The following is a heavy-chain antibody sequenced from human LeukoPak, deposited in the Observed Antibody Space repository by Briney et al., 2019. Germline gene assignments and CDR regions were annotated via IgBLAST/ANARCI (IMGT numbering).Heavy chain of an antibody. D-gene: IGHD2-2*01. CDR2: IYWDDDK. Sequence: SGPTLVKPTRTLTLTCTFSGFSLSTSGVGVGWVRQPPGKALEWLALIYWDDDKRYSPPLKSRLTITKDTSKNQVVLTMTNMDPVDTATYYCAHSYCSSTSCYALDYWGQGTLVTVSS. CDR3: AHSYCSSTSCYALDY. V-gene: IGHV2-5*02. CDR1: GFSLSTSGVG. J-gene: IGHJ4*02.